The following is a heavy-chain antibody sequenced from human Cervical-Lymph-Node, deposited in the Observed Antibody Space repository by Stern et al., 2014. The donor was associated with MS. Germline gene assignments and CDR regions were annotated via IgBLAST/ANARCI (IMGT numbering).Heavy chain of an antibody. CDR1: GYTLTSYS. J-gene: IGHJ6*02. CDR2: IDPNGGAT. Sequence: VQLLESGAEVKKPGASVKVSCEASGYTLTSYSMHWARQAPGQGLEWLGVIDPNGGATRYAQKFQGRVSMTSDTSTTTVSIEVSGLTSADTAVYYCARGDHYYSYGLDVWGQGTTVTVSS. V-gene: IGHV1-46*03. CDR3: ARGDHYYSYGLDV.